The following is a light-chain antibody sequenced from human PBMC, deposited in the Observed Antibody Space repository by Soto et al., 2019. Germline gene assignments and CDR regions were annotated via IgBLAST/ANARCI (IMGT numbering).Light chain of an antibody. V-gene: IGLV1-44*01. Sequence: QSVLTQPPSASGTPGQRVTISCSGSSSNIESNTVSWYQHLPETAPKLLIYSNHQRPSGVPDRFSGSRSGTSASLAFSGLQSEDEADYFCAAWDDTLNGVVFGGGTQLTVL. CDR3: AAWDDTLNGVV. CDR2: SNH. J-gene: IGLJ2*01. CDR1: SSNIESNT.